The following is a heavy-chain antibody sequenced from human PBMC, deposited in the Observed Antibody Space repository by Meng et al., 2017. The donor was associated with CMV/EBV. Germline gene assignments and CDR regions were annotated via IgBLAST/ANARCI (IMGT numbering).Heavy chain of an antibody. D-gene: IGHD5-12*01. CDR1: GFTFSSYS. Sequence: GGSLRLSCAASGFTFSSYSMNWVRQAPGKGLEWVSSISSSSSYIYYADSVKGRFTISRDNAKNSLYLQMNSLRAEDTAVYYCARGIYSGYDSHYYYGMDVWGQGTTVTSP. CDR2: ISSSSSYI. V-gene: IGHV3-21*01. J-gene: IGHJ6*02. CDR3: ARGIYSGYDSHYYYGMDV.